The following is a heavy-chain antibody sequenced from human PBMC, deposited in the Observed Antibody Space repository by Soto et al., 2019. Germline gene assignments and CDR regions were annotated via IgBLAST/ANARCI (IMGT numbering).Heavy chain of an antibody. CDR3: AKDSSYYGSGRYYYGMDV. D-gene: IGHD3-10*01. Sequence: QPGGSLRLSCAASGFTFSSYGMHWVHQAPGKGLEWVAVISYDGSNKYYADSVKGRFTISRDNSKNTLYLQMNSLRAEDTAVYYCAKDSSYYGSGRYYYGMDVWGQGTTVTVSS. V-gene: IGHV3-30*18. CDR1: GFTFSSYG. J-gene: IGHJ6*02. CDR2: ISYDGSNK.